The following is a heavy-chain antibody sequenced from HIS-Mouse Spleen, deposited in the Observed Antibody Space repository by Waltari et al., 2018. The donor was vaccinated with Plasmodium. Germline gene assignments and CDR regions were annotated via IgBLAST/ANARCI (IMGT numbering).Heavy chain of an antibody. D-gene: IGHD6-13*01. Sequence: EVQLVESGGGLVQPGGSLRLSCAASGFTFSSYWMSWVRQAPGKGREWVANIEKEGSEKYYADSVKGRFTISRDNSKNTLYLQMNSLRAEDTAVYYCAKDRRSSSWYVDYWGQGTLVTVSS. J-gene: IGHJ4*02. CDR3: AKDRRSSSWYVDY. CDR1: GFTFSSYW. CDR2: IEKEGSEK. V-gene: IGHV3-7*01.